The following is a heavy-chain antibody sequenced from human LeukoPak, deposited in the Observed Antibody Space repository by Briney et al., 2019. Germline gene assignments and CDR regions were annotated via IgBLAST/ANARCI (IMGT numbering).Heavy chain of an antibody. CDR3: ASTGIQLWLRDY. J-gene: IGHJ4*02. V-gene: IGHV3-21*01. CDR2: ISSSSYI. D-gene: IGHD5-18*01. CDR1: GFTFSSYS. Sequence: GGSLRLSCAASGFTFSSYSMNWVRQAPGKGLEWVSSISSSSYIYYADSVKGRFTISRDNAKNSLYLQMNSLRAEDTAVYYCASTGIQLWLRDYWGQGTLVTVSS.